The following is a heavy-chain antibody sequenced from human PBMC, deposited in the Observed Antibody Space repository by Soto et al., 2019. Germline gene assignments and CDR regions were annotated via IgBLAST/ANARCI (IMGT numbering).Heavy chain of an antibody. J-gene: IGHJ5*02. CDR1: GGSISSYY. D-gene: IGHD6-13*01. V-gene: IGHV4-59*01. CDR3: ARVIGSSWYRDLVDWFDP. CDR2: IYYSGST. Sequence: ASETLSLTCTVSGGSISSYYWSWIRQPPGKGLEWIGYIYYSGSTNYNPSLKSRVTISVDTSKNQFSLKLSSVTAADTAVYYCARVIGSSWYRDLVDWFDPWGQGTLVTVS.